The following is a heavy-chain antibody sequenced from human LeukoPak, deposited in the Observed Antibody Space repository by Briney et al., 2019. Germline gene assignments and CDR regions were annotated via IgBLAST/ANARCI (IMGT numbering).Heavy chain of an antibody. D-gene: IGHD4-23*01. CDR1: GFTFSSYS. Sequence: GGSLRLSCAASGFTFSSYSMNWVRQAPGKGLEWVSGISGSGGSTFYADSVKGRFTISRDNSKNTLYLPINSVRAEDTAVYYCAKDGTTVVRGLFDKWGPGTMVTVSS. CDR2: ISGSGGST. V-gene: IGHV3-23*01. CDR3: AKDGTTVVRGLFDK. J-gene: IGHJ3*02.